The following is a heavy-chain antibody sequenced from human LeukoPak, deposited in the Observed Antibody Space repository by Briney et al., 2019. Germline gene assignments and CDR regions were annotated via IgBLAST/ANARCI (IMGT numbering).Heavy chain of an antibody. V-gene: IGHV4-34*01. D-gene: IGHD3-3*01. Sequence: SETLSLTCAVYGGSFSGYYWSWIRQPPGKGLEWIGEINHSGSTNYNPSPKSRVTISVDTSKNQFSLKLSSVTAADTAVYYCARRITIFGVVIMDAFDIWGQGTMVTVSS. CDR3: ARRITIFGVVIMDAFDI. J-gene: IGHJ3*02. CDR1: GGSFSGYY. CDR2: INHSGST.